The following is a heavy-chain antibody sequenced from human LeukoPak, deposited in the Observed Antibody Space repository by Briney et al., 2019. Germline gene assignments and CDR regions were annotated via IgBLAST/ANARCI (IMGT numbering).Heavy chain of an antibody. CDR3: ARAIGDLFDP. D-gene: IGHD3-22*01. CDR1: GFTFTSYS. J-gene: IGHJ5*02. V-gene: IGHV3-21*01. Sequence: GGSLRLSCAASGFTFTSYSMNWVRQAPGKGLEWVSYISSSSSYIYYADSVKGRFTISRDNAKNSLYLQMNSLRAEDTAVYYCARAIGDLFDPWGQGTLVTVSS. CDR2: ISSSSSYI.